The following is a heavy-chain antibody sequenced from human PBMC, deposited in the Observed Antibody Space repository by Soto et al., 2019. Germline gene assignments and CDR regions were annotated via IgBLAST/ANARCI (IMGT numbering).Heavy chain of an antibody. V-gene: IGHV3-11*05. CDR1: GFTFSDYY. Sequence: QVQLVESGGGLVKPGGSLRLSCAASGFTFSDYYMSWIRQAPGKGLEWVSYISSSSSYTNYADSVKGRFTISRDNAKNLLYLQMNSLRAEDTAVYYCARAPWVGGMDVWGQGTTVTVSS. CDR3: ARAPWVGGMDV. CDR2: ISSSSSYT. J-gene: IGHJ6*02. D-gene: IGHD1-26*01.